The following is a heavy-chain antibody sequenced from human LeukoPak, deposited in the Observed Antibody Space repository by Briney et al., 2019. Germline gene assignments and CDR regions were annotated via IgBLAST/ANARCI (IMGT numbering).Heavy chain of an antibody. D-gene: IGHD5-12*01. V-gene: IGHV1-69*13. CDR1: GGTFSSYA. CDR3: ATQVATSDGFDV. J-gene: IGHJ3*01. CDR2: VIPIFGTA. Sequence: GASVKVSCKASGGTFSSYAISWVRQAPGQGLEWMGGVIPIFGTANYAQTFQGRVTITADESTSTAYMELSSLRSEDTAVYYCATQVATSDGFDVWGQGTMVTVSS.